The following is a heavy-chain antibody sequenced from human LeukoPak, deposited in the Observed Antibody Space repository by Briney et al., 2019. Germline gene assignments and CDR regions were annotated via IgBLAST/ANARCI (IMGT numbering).Heavy chain of an antibody. D-gene: IGHD2-2*01. V-gene: IGHV4-4*07. CDR3: ARLILGYCSSTSCHTY. J-gene: IGHJ4*02. Sequence: SETLSLTCTVSGGSISSYYWSWIRQPAGKGLEWIGRIYTSGSTNYNPSLKSRVTISVDTSKNHFSLKLSSVTAADTAVYYCARLILGYCSSTSCHTYWGQGTLVTVSS. CDR1: GGSISSYY. CDR2: IYTSGST.